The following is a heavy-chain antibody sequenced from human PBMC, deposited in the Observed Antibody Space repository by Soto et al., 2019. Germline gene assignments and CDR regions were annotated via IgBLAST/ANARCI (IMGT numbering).Heavy chain of an antibody. V-gene: IGHV4-4*02. D-gene: IGHD3-22*01. Sequence: QVQLQESGPGLVKPSGTLSLTCAVSGVSISSSNWWSWVRQPPGKGLEWIGEIHHSGSTNYNPSLKSRVTISVNKSKNQFSLKLNSVTAADTAVYYCARDVGNFYDSTPTGQFDYWGQGTLVTVSS. CDR3: ARDVGNFYDSTPTGQFDY. CDR1: GVSISSSNW. CDR2: IHHSGST. J-gene: IGHJ4*02.